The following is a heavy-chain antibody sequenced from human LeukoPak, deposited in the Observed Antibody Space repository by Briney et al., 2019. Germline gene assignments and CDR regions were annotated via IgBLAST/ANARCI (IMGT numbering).Heavy chain of an antibody. J-gene: IGHJ6*02. CDR3: ATGPIVGVTGGMDV. V-gene: IGHV1-69*13. CDR1: GGTFSSYV. Sequence: ASVKVSCKASGGTFSSYVMSWVRQAPGQGLVWMGGIIPIFGTANYTQKFQGRVTITADESTSTAYMELSSLRSEDTAVYYCATGPIVGVTGGMDVWGQGTTVTVSS. D-gene: IGHD1-26*01. CDR2: IIPIFGTA.